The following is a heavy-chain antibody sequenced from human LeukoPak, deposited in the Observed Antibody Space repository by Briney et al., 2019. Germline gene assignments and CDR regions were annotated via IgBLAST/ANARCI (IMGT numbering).Heavy chain of an antibody. V-gene: IGHV3-48*01. J-gene: IGHJ4*02. CDR2: ISSSSTTI. CDR1: GFTFSSYS. D-gene: IGHD6-13*01. Sequence: GGSLRLSCAASGFTFSSYSMNWVRQAPGKGLEWVSYISSSSTTIYYADSVKSRFTISRDKAKNSLYLQMNSLRAEDTAVYYCARGSSSWSYFDYWGQGTLVTVSS. CDR3: ARGSSSWSYFDY.